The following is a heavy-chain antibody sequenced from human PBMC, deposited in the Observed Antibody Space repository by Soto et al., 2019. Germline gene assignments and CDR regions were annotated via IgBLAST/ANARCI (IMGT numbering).Heavy chain of an antibody. D-gene: IGHD2-2*01. Sequence: SETLSLTCAVYGGSFSGYYWSWIRQPPGKGLEWIGEINHSGSTNYNPSLKSRVTISVDTSKNQFSLKLSSVTAADTAVYYCARGFGGIVVVPALAYYFDYWGQGTLVTVSS. CDR3: ARGFGGIVVVPALAYYFDY. V-gene: IGHV4-34*01. CDR1: GGSFSGYY. J-gene: IGHJ4*02. CDR2: INHSGST.